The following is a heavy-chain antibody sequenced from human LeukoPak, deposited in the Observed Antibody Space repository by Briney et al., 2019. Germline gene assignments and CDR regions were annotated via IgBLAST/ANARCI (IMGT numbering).Heavy chain of an antibody. CDR3: AGPPYCGGDCTNY. Sequence: SETLSLTCAVSGGSISSGGYSWSWIRQPPGKGLEWIGYIYHSGSTYYNPSLKSRVTISVDTSKNQFSLKLSSVTAADTAVYYCAGPPYCGGDCTNYWGQGTLVTVSS. V-gene: IGHV4-30-2*01. CDR2: IYHSGST. D-gene: IGHD2-21*02. CDR1: GGSISSGGYS. J-gene: IGHJ4*02.